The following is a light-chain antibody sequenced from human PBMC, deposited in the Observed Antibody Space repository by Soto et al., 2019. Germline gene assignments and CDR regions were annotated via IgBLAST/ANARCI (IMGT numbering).Light chain of an antibody. CDR3: QQANSFPPT. Sequence: DIQMTQSSVSASVGDSVTITCRASQGIASWLAWYQQKPGKAPNLLIYGASSLQSGVPSRFSGSGSGTDFTLTISSLQPEDIATYYCQQANSFPPTFGGGTKVEIK. J-gene: IGKJ4*01. CDR1: QGIASW. CDR2: GAS. V-gene: IGKV1D-12*01.